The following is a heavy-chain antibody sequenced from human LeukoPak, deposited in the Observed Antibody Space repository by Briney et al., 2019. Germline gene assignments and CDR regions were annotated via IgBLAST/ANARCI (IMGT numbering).Heavy chain of an antibody. V-gene: IGHV3-23*01. CDR2: ISGSGGST. Sequence: GGSLRLSCTASGFTFTNHAMSWVRQAPGKGLEWVSGISGSGGSTYYADSVKGRFTISRDNSKNTLYLQKNSLRAEDTAVYYCAKGTGGVVVVAAVPTPFDPWGQGTLVTVSS. CDR3: AKGTGGVVVVAAVPTPFDP. D-gene: IGHD2-15*01. J-gene: IGHJ5*02. CDR1: GFTFTNHA.